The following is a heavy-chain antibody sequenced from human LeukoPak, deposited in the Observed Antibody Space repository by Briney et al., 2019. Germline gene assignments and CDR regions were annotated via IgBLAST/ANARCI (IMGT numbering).Heavy chain of an antibody. Sequence: GESLKISCKGSGYTFNSYWIGWLRQMPGKGLEWMGIIYPDDSDTRYSPSFQGQVTMSGDKSISTAYLQWSSLKASDTAIYYCARLITREVSYMDVWGKGTTVIVPS. CDR2: IYPDDSDT. CDR3: ARLITREVSYMDV. J-gene: IGHJ6*03. V-gene: IGHV5-51*01. CDR1: GYTFNSYW.